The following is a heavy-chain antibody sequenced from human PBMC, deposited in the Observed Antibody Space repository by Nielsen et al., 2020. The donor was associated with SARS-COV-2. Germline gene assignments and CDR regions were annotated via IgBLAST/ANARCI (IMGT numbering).Heavy chain of an antibody. CDR1: GFTFDDYA. CDR2: ISWNSGSI. CDR3: GFGELLSY. J-gene: IGHJ4*02. Sequence: SLKISCAASGFTFDDYAMHWVRQAPGKGLEWVSGISWNSGSIGYADSVKGRFTISRDNAKNSLYLQMNSLRAEDAALYYCGFGELLSYWGQGTLVTVSP. D-gene: IGHD3-10*01. V-gene: IGHV3-9*01.